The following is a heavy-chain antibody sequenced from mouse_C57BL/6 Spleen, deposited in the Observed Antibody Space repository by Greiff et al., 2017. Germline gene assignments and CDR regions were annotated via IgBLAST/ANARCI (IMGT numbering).Heavy chain of an antibody. D-gene: IGHD3-2*02. CDR1: GYSITSGYY. CDR3: AREDSSGAGYFDY. Sequence: VQLKESGPGLVKPSQSLSLTCSVTGYSITSGYYWNWIRQFPGNKLEWMGYISYDGSNNYNPSLKNRISITRDTSKNQFFLKLNSVTTEDTATYYCAREDSSGAGYFDYWGQGTTLTVSS. J-gene: IGHJ2*01. V-gene: IGHV3-6*01. CDR2: ISYDGSN.